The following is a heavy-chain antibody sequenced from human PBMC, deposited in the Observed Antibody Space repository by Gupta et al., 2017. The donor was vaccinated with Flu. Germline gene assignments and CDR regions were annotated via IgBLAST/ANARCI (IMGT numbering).Heavy chain of an antibody. CDR1: GFTFSSFS. Sequence: EVQMVESGGGLVQPGGSLRLSCAVSGFTFSSFSMNWVRQAPGKGLEWVSYISANTRTTYYEDAVKGRFTISRDNARNALYLQMLRMGEVATAVYYSAIVGGGATQGWFASGGLGTMVTVYS. CDR2: ISANTRTT. CDR3: AIVGGGATQGWFAS. D-gene: IGHD1-26*01. J-gene: IGHJ5*01. V-gene: IGHV3-48*02.